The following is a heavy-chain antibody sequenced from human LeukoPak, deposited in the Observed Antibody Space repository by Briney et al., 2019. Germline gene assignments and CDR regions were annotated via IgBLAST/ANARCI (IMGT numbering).Heavy chain of an antibody. Sequence: PGGSLRPSCAASGFIFSSYAMSWVRQAPGKGLEWISAISVSDTTYYADSVKGRFTISRDNSKNTLYLQMNSLRAEDTAVYYCALSGGSNWYGMECWGQGTLVTVSS. J-gene: IGHJ4*02. CDR2: ISVSDTT. D-gene: IGHD6-13*01. V-gene: IGHV3-23*01. CDR3: ALSGGSNWYGMEC. CDR1: GFIFSSYA.